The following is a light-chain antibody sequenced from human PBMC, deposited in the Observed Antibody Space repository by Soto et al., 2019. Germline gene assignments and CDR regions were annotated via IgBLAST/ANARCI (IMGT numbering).Light chain of an antibody. CDR2: EVT. V-gene: IGLV2-8*01. Sequence: QSALTQPPSASGSPGQSVTISCTGTSSDVGAYKYVSWYQQYPGKAPKLMIYEVTKRPSGVPDRFSGSKFGNTASLTVSGLQGEDGGDYYCPPFVGTDLGVFGGGPK. CDR1: SSDVGAYKY. CDR3: PPFVGTDLGV. J-gene: IGLJ3*02.